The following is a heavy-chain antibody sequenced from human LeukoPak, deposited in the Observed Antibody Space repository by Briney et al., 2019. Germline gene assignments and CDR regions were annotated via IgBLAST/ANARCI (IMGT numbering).Heavy chain of an antibody. D-gene: IGHD1-26*01. CDR2: ISYDGSNK. V-gene: IGHV3-30*18. CDR3: AKNYYYLDY. Sequence: GRSLRLSCAASGFTFSSYGMHWVRQAPGKGLEWVAVISYDGSNKYYADSVKGRFTISRDNSKNTLYLQMNSLRAEGTAVYYCAKNYYYLDYWGQGTLVTVSS. CDR1: GFTFSSYG. J-gene: IGHJ4*02.